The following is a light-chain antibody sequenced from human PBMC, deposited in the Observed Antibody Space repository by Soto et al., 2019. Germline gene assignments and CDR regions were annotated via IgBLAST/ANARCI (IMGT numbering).Light chain of an antibody. V-gene: IGLV2-23*02. Sequence: QSALTQPASVSGSPGQSITISCTETSSDVGSHNFVSWYQQRPGKAPKLMIFEVTKRPSGVSSRFSASKSGNTASLTISGVQAEDEADYYCCSYAGTTTWVFGGGTKVTVL. J-gene: IGLJ2*01. CDR1: SSDVGSHNF. CDR2: EVT. CDR3: CSYAGTTTWV.